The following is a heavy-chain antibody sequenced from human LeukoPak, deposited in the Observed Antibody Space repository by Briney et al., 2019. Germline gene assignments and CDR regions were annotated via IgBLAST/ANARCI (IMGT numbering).Heavy chain of an antibody. CDR2: INTNTGNP. D-gene: IGHD2-2*01. CDR3: ARDSPAGDIVVVPAAIRVRFDP. V-gene: IGHV7-4-1*02. CDR1: GYAFTGYY. Sequence: GASVKVSCKASGYAFTGYYMLWVRQAPGQGLEWMGWINTNTGNPTYAQGFTGRFVFSLDTSVSTAYLQISSLKAEDTAVYYCARDSPAGDIVVVPAAIRVRFDPWGQGTLVTVSS. J-gene: IGHJ5*02.